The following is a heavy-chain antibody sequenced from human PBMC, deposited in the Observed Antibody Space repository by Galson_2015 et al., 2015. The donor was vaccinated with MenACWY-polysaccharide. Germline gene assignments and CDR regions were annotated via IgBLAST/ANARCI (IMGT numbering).Heavy chain of an antibody. CDR1: GLIVSANY. Sequence: SLRLSCAASGLIVSANYMAWFRQPPGKGLEWVSTIYSGGNTYYADSVKGRFTISRDNSKNTLYLQMNSPRADDTAMYYCARHRPRGNGMDVWGRGTTVTVSS. V-gene: IGHV3-53*01. CDR2: IYSGGNT. D-gene: IGHD1-14*01. J-gene: IGHJ6*02. CDR3: ARHRPRGNGMDV.